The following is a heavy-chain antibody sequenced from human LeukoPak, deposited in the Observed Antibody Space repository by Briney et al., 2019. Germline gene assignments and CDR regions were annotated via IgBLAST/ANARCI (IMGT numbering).Heavy chain of an antibody. J-gene: IGHJ3*02. CDR3: ARAVGAMAPHDTFDI. CDR2: IYTSGST. D-gene: IGHD1-26*01. Sequence: SETLSLTCTVSGVSISSYYWSWIRQPAGKGLEWIGRIYTSGSTNYNPSLESRVTMSVDTYKNQFSLKLSSVTAADTAVYYCARAVGAMAPHDTFDIWGQGTMVTVSS. V-gene: IGHV4-4*07. CDR1: GVSISSYY.